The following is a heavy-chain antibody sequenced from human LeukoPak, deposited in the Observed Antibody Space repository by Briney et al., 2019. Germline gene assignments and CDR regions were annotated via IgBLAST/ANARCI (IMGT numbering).Heavy chain of an antibody. Sequence: ETLSLTCTVSGGSISSYYWSWIRQPPGKGLEWIGYIYYSGNTNYNPSLKSRVTISVDTSKNQFSLKLSSVTAADTAVYYCARVSSGYYYYYYMDVWGKGTTVTVSS. V-gene: IGHV4-59*08. CDR1: GGSISSYY. CDR2: IYYSGNT. CDR3: ARVSSGYYYYYYMDV. J-gene: IGHJ6*03. D-gene: IGHD5/OR15-5a*01.